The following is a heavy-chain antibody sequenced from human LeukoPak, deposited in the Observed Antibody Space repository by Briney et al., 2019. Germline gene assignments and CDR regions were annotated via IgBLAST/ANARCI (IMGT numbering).Heavy chain of an antibody. J-gene: IGHJ4*02. Sequence: GGSLRLSCVASGFAFSDNHMNWVRQAPGKGLEWVSSISSTSSTIYYADSVKGRFTISRDNPKNSLYLQMNSLRDEDTAIYYCARSLESDYWGQGTLVTVSS. CDR2: ISSTSSTI. CDR1: GFAFSDNH. CDR3: ARSLESDY. V-gene: IGHV3-48*02.